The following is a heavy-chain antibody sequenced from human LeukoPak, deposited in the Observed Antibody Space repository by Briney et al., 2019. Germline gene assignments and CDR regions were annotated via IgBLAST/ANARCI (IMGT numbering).Heavy chain of an antibody. V-gene: IGHV3-7*01. CDR2: IKQDGSEK. Sequence: GGSLRLSCAASGFTFSNYWMTWVRQAPGKGLEWVANIKQDGSEKYYVDSVKGRFTISRDNAKNSLYLQMNSLRAEDTAVYYCARSQLKINWFDPWGQGTLVTVSS. CDR1: GFTFSNYW. CDR3: ARSQLKINWFDP. D-gene: IGHD3-10*01. J-gene: IGHJ5*02.